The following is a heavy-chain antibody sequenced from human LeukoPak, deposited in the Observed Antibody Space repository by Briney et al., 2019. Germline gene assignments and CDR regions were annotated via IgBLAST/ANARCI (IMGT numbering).Heavy chain of an antibody. V-gene: IGHV3-74*01. D-gene: IGHD2/OR15-2a*01. J-gene: IGHJ4*02. CDR3: ARGRGTIYMFDY. CDR2: INSDGSST. Sequence: PGGSLRLSCAASGFTFSDYYMSWIRQAPGKGLVWVSRINSDGSSTTYADSVKGRFTISRDNARNTLYLQMNSLRAEDTAVYYCARGRGTIYMFDYWGQGTLVTVSS. CDR1: GFTFSDYY.